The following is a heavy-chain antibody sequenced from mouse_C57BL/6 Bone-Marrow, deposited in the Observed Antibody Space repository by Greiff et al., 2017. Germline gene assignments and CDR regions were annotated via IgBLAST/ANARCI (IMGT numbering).Heavy chain of an antibody. Sequence: EVQLQQSGAELVRPGSSVKMSCKTSGYTFTSYGINWVKQRPGKGLEWIGYIYIGNGYTEYNEKFKGKATLTSDTASSTAYMPLSSLPSEDSAIDFCALYYYGSSFDYWGQGTTLTVSS. V-gene: IGHV1-58*01. J-gene: IGHJ2*01. CDR1: GYTFTSYG. CDR2: IYIGNGYT. D-gene: IGHD1-1*01. CDR3: ALYYYGSSFDY.